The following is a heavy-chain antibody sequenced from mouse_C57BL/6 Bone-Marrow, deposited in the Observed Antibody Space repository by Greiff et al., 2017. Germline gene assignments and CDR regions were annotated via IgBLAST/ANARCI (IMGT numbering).Heavy chain of an antibody. Sequence: EVQLVESGGGLVKPGGSLKLSCAASGFTFTSYAMYWVRQTPEKRLEWVGTISAGGSYTYYPDNVKGRFTITRDNAKNNLYMQMSPLKSEDTAMYDCARGPCYPSVDYWGQGTTLTVSS. V-gene: IGHV5-4*01. D-gene: IGHD1-1*01. CDR2: ISAGGSYT. CDR3: ARGPCYPSVDY. CDR1: GFTFTSYA. J-gene: IGHJ2*01.